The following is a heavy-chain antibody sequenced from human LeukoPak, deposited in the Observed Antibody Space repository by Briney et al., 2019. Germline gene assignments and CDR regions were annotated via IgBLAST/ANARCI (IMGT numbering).Heavy chain of an antibody. V-gene: IGHV3-23*01. Sequence: GGSLRLSCAASGFTFSTFTMNWARQAPGKGLEWVPKISDSGDTTYYADSVKGRFTISRDNSKNTLYLQMNSLRAEDTALYFCVKGGWFDNWGQGAQVTVSS. J-gene: IGHJ5*02. CDR1: GFTFSTFT. CDR2: ISDSGDTT. CDR3: VKGGWFDN.